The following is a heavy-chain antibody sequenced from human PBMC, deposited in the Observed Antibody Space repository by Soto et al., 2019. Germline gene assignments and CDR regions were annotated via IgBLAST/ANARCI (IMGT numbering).Heavy chain of an antibody. CDR3: ARAEFNSVWFPFDS. CDR2: IYSNEDT. J-gene: IGHJ4*02. D-gene: IGHD6-19*01. CDR1: GGSVSSNDYS. V-gene: IGHV4-39*01. Sequence: PSETLSVTWTVSGGSVSSNDYSWGWIRQSPGKGLEWIGTIYSNEDTHYNPSLLSRVTISVDTSMSEFSLRLTSVTAADTALYFCARAEFNSVWFPFDSWGQGAPVTVSS.